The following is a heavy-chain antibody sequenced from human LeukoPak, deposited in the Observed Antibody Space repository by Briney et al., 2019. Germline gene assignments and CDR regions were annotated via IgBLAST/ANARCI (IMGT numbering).Heavy chain of an antibody. J-gene: IGHJ5*02. CDR2: FDPEDGET. D-gene: IGHD3-22*01. V-gene: IGHV1-24*01. Sequence: ASVRVSCKVSGYTLTELSMHWVRQAPGKGLEWMGGFDPEDGETIYAQKFQGRVTMTEDTSTDTAYMELSSLRSEDTAVYYCATHAPREDSYYDSSGFNWFDPWGQGTLVTVSS. CDR1: GYTLTELS. CDR3: ATHAPREDSYYDSSGFNWFDP.